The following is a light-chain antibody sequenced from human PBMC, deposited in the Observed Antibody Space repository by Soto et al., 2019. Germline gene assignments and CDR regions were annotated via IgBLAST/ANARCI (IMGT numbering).Light chain of an antibody. CDR1: ESVSDY. J-gene: IGKJ5*01. V-gene: IGKV3-20*01. Sequence: EIVLTQSPAALSLSPGARATLSCWASESVSDYLAWYQQKPGLAPRLLIHRATKRTSGTPDRFSGTESGTAFTLAIRRLEPEDFAFYYGQQYVTSPAITFGQGTRLEI. CDR2: RAT. CDR3: QQYVTSPAIT.